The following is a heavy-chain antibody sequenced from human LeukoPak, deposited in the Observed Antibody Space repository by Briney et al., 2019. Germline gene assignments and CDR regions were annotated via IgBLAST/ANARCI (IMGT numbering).Heavy chain of an antibody. V-gene: IGHV4-38-2*02. D-gene: IGHD6-19*01. CDR3: VRDQPGIEVAGFLRRFDY. CDR1: GGSISSYY. CDR2: MYHSGST. Sequence: SETLSLTCTVSGGSISSYYWSWIRQPPGKGLEWIGSMYHSGSTYYNPSLKSRVTISVDTSKNQLSLKLSSVTAADTAVYYCVRDQPGIEVAGFLRRFDYWGQGTLVTVSS. J-gene: IGHJ4*02.